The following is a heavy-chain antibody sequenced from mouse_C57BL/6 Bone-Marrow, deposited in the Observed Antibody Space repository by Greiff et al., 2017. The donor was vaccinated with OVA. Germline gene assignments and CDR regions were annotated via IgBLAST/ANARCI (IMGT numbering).Heavy chain of an antibody. Sequence: QVQLQQPGAELVRPGTSVKLSCKASGYTFTSYWMHWVKQRPGQGLEWIGVIDPSDSYTNYTQKFKGKATLTVDTSSSTAYMQLSSLTSEDSAVYYCARLEDNFDDGGQGTTRTVSS. V-gene: IGHV1-59*01. CDR3: ARLEDNFDD. CDR1: GYTFTSYW. CDR2: IDPSDSYT. J-gene: IGHJ2*01.